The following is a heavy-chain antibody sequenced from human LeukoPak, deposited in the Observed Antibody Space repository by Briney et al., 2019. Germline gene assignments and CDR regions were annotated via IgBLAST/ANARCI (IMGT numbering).Heavy chain of an antibody. CDR2: ISGSGDNT. CDR1: GFTFSSYT. J-gene: IGHJ4*02. V-gene: IGHV3-23*01. D-gene: IGHD3-22*01. CDR3: AKGSYYDSSGTYYFDY. Sequence: GGSLRLSCAASGFTFSSYTMSWVRQAPGKGLEWVSAISGSGDNTYYADSVKGRFTISRDNSKNTLYLQMNSLRAEDTALYYCAKGSYYDSSGTYYFDYWGQGTLVTVSS.